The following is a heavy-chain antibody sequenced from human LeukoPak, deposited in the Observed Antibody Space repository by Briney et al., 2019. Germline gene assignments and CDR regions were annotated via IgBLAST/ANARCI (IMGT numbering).Heavy chain of an antibody. CDR1: GGSISSSSYY. CDR3: ARTYSTTTPFDY. V-gene: IGHV4-39*07. D-gene: IGHD4-11*01. J-gene: IGHJ4*02. Sequence: PSETPSLTCTVSGGSISSSSYYWGWIRQPPGKGLEWIGSIYHSGSTYYNPSLKSRLTISVDTSKNQFSLRLSSVTAADTAVYYCARTYSTTTPFDYWGQGTLVTVSS. CDR2: IYHSGST.